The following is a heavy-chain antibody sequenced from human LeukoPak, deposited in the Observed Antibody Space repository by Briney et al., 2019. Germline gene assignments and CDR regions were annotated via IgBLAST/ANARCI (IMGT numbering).Heavy chain of an antibody. D-gene: IGHD4-11*01. CDR3: VRGLGDV. CDR2: INNDGKIL. Sequence: PGGSLRLSCSASGFIFSNYWMHWVRQAPGKGPVWVSRINNDGKILTYADSVKGRFTISRDSAKDTVYLLMNCLRVEDTAVYYCVRGLGDVWGKGTPVTVSS. J-gene: IGHJ6*04. CDR1: GFIFSNYW. V-gene: IGHV3-74*03.